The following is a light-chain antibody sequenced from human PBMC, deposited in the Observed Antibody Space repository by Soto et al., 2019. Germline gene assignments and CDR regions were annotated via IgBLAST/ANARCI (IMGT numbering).Light chain of an antibody. Sequence: QSVLTQSPSVSAAPGQKVTISCSGSNSNIENNYVFWYQQLPGTAPKLLIYDNNKRPSGIPDRFSGSKSGTSAILGITGLQTGDEADYYCGTWDSSLSAVLFGGGTKVTVL. CDR2: DNN. CDR3: GTWDSSLSAVL. J-gene: IGLJ2*01. V-gene: IGLV1-51*01. CDR1: NSNIENNY.